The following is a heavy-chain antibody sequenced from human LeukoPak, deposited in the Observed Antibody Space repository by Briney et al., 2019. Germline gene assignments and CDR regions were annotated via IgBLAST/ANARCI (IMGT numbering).Heavy chain of an antibody. CDR3: AREASSSWSGFDY. CDR2: MNPNSGNA. CDR1: GYTFTSYD. V-gene: IGHV1-8*01. J-gene: IGHJ4*02. Sequence: ASVKVSCKASGYTFTSYDINWVRQTTGQGLEWMGWMNPNSGNAGYAQKFQGRVTITKSTSVSTAYMELSSLRSEDTAVYYCAREASSSWSGFDYWGQGTLVTVSS. D-gene: IGHD6-13*01.